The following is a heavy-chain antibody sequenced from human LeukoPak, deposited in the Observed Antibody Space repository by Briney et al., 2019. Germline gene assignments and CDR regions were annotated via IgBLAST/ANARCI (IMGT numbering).Heavy chain of an antibody. CDR1: GYSFTSYW. D-gene: IGHD3-22*01. J-gene: IGHJ5*02. Sequence: GESLKISCKGSGYSFTSYWIGWVRQMPGKGLEWMGIIYPGDSDTRYNPSFQGQVTISADKSISTAYLQWSSLKASHTAMYYCARNYYDTSDSAYNWFDPWGQGTLVTVSS. CDR3: ARNYYDTSDSAYNWFDP. V-gene: IGHV5-51*01. CDR2: IYPGDSDT.